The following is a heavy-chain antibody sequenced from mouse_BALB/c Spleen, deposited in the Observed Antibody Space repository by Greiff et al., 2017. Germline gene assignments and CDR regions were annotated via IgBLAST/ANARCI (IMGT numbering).Heavy chain of an antibody. CDR2: ISSGSSTI. CDR3: ARSGRRDAMDY. D-gene: IGHD1-1*01. Sequence: EVQGVESGGGLVQPGGSRKLSCAASGFTFSSFGMHWVRQAPEKGLEWVAYISSGSSTIYYADTVKGRFTISRDNPKNTLFLQMTSLRSEDTAMYYCARSGRRDAMDYWGQGTSVTVSS. V-gene: IGHV5-17*02. CDR1: GFTFSSFG. J-gene: IGHJ4*01.